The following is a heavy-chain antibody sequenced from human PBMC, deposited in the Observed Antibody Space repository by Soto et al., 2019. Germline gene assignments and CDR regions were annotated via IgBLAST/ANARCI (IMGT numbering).Heavy chain of an antibody. J-gene: IGHJ6*02. CDR3: ARVPSPFDYYYAMDV. CDR2: IFSSGTT. Sequence: SETLSLTCTVSGDSISSGNKYWSWVRQPPGKGLEWIGYIFSSGTTYYNPSLKSRLTMSLDASQNQFSLKLNSLTDADTAVYFCARVPSPFDYYYAMDVWGQGTTVTVSS. D-gene: IGHD3-16*01. CDR1: GDSISSGNKY. V-gene: IGHV4-30-4*01.